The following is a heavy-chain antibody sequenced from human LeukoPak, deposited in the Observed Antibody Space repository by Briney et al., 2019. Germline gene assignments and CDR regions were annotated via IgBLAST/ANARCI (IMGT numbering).Heavy chain of an antibody. CDR1: GFTVSSNS. CDR3: ARDATTAVGWVYMDV. J-gene: IGHJ6*03. D-gene: IGHD6-13*01. V-gene: IGHV3-53*01. CDR2: IYSDNT. Sequence: GGSLRLSCTVSGFTVSSNSMSWVRQAPGKGLEWVSFIYSDNTHYSDSVKGRFTISRDNSKNTLYLQMNSLRAEDTGLYYCARDATTAVGWVYMDVWGKGTTVTISS.